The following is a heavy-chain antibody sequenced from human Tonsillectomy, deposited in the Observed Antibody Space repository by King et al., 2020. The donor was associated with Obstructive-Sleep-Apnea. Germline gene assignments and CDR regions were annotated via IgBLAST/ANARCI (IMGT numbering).Heavy chain of an antibody. J-gene: IGHJ4*02. CDR2: ISYSGST. Sequence: VQLQESGPGLVKPSETLSLTCTVSGGSINSYYWSWIRQTPGKGLEWSGYISYSGSTNYNPSLKSRVTLSVDTSKNQFSLKLSSVTAAETTVYYCARDRVGRDGYNRFDYWGQGTLVTVSS. D-gene: IGHD5-24*01. V-gene: IGHV4-59*01. CDR3: ARDRVGRDGYNRFDY. CDR1: GGSINSYY.